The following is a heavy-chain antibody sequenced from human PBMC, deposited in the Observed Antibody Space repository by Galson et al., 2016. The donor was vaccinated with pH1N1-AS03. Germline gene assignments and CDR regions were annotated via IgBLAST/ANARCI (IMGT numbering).Heavy chain of an antibody. J-gene: IGHJ4*02. CDR1: GFTFSDYY. D-gene: IGHD3-9*01. CDR2: ITSSGGSGPTI. V-gene: IGHV3-11*01. Sequence: SLRLSCAASGFTFSDYYMSWIRQAPGKGLEWISCITSSGGSGPTIYYADSVKGRFTISKDNAKNQLYLKMNSMRADDTAVDYCARGWYDIWTGYLVDPFDYWGQGALVTVSS. CDR3: ARGWYDIWTGYLVDPFDY.